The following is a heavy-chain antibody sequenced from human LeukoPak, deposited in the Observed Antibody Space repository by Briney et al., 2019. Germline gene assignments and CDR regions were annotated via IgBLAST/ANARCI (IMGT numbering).Heavy chain of an antibody. CDR1: GFPFSNNW. D-gene: IGHD2-2*01. V-gene: IGHV3-74*01. CDR2: INKDGTIT. CDR3: AKVACSITSCYFTDY. J-gene: IGHJ4*02. Sequence: GGSLRLSCVASGFPFSNNWMHWVRQVPGKGPEWVSRINKDGTITNFADSVKGRFTISRDSSKNTLFLQMDSLRAEDTAVYYCAKVACSITSCYFTDYWGQGTMVTVSS.